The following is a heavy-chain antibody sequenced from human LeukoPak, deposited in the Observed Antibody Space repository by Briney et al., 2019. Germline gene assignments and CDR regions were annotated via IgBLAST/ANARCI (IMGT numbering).Heavy chain of an antibody. V-gene: IGHV3-30*18. CDR1: GFTFSSYG. J-gene: IGHJ4*02. Sequence: GGSLRLSCAASGFTFSSYGMHWVRQAPGKGLEWVAVISYDGSNKYYADSVKGRFTISRDNSKSTLCLQMNSLRAEDTAVYYCAKQLGYCSDGSCYFPYWGQGTLVTVSS. CDR2: ISYDGSNK. D-gene: IGHD2-15*01. CDR3: AKQLGYCSDGSCYFPY.